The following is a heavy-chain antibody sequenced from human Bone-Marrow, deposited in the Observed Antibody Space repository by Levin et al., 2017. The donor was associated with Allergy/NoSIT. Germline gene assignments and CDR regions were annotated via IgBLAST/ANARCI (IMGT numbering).Heavy chain of an antibody. CDR3: AKVKGYCSSTSCYGRNWFDP. D-gene: IGHD2-2*01. CDR1: GFTFSSYA. J-gene: IGHJ5*02. V-gene: IGHV3-23*01. CDR2: ISGSGGST. Sequence: GGSLRLSCAASGFTFSSYAMSWVRQAPGKGLEWVSAISGSGGSTYYADSVKGRFTISRDNSKNTLYLQMNSLRAEDTAVYYCAKVKGYCSSTSCYGRNWFDPWGQGTLVTVSS.